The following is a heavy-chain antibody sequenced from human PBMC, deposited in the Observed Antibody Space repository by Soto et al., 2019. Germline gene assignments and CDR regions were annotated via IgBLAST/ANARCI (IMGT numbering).Heavy chain of an antibody. D-gene: IGHD3-22*01. V-gene: IGHV1-46*01. CDR3: ARDRAYYSDSSGYYQPLLPYNWFDP. Sequence: ASVKVSCKASGYTFTSYYMHWVRQAPGQGLEWMGIINPSGGSTSYAQKFQGRVTMTRDTSTSTVYMELSSLRSEDTAVYYCARDRAYYSDSSGYYQPLLPYNWFDPWGQGTLVTVSS. CDR2: INPSGGST. J-gene: IGHJ5*02. CDR1: GYTFTSYY.